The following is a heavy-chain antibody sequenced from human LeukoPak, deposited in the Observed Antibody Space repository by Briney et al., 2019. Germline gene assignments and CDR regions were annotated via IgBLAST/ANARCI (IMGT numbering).Heavy chain of an antibody. V-gene: IGHV4-4*07. CDR3: ARGGYYQRSLDY. Sequence: SETLSLTCTVSGGSISSYYWSWIRQPAGKGLEWIGRIYTSGSTNYNPSLKSRVTISVDTSKNQFSLKLSSVTAADTAVYYCARGGYYQRSLDYWGQGTLVTVSS. CDR2: IYTSGST. CDR1: GGSISSYY. D-gene: IGHD3-22*01. J-gene: IGHJ4*02.